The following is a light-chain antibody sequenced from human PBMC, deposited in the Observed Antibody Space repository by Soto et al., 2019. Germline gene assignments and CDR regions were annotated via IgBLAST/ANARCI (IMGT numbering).Light chain of an antibody. V-gene: IGLV2-14*01. CDR2: DVN. CDR3: SSYKSRSTLRYV. J-gene: IGLJ1*01. CDR1: SSDVGGYNL. Sequence: QSALTQPASVSGSPGQSITISCTGTSSDVGGYNLVSWYQQYPDKAPKLMIFDVNTRPSGVSNRFSGSKSANTASLTISGLQAEDEADYYCSSYKSRSTLRYVFGTGTKVTVL.